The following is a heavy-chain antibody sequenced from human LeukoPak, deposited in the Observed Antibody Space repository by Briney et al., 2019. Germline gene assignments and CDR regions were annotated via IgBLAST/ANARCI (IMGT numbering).Heavy chain of an antibody. Sequence: SETLSLTCTVSGGSISSYYWSWIRQPAGKGLEWIGRIYNGGSTNYNPSLKSRVTMSVDPSNNQFSLKLSSVTAADTAVFYCARENTGSYREFDYWGQGTLVTVSS. J-gene: IGHJ4*02. D-gene: IGHD1-26*01. V-gene: IGHV4-4*07. CDR3: ARENTGSYREFDY. CDR1: GGSISSYY. CDR2: IYNGGST.